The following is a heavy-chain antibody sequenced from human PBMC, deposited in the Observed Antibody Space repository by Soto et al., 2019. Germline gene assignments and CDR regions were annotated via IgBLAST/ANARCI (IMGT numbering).Heavy chain of an antibody. V-gene: IGHV3-30*04. CDR2: ISSDGNTK. Sequence: QVHLVESGGGVVQPGRSLRLSCAASGFTFSSYAMHWVRQAPGKGLEWLTIISSDGNTKYYADSVRGRFTVSRDNSKKSLDLQLKSLIPMAARLYYFARDHGEWEWEVLMVHWGQGTLVNVSS. CDR3: ARDHGEWEWEVLMVH. J-gene: IGHJ4*02. CDR1: GFTFSSYA. D-gene: IGHD1-26*01.